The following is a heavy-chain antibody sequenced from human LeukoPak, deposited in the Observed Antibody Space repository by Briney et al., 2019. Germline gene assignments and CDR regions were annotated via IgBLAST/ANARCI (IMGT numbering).Heavy chain of an antibody. CDR2: INTNTGNP. CDR3: ARGARGVRYYYMDV. CDR1: GYTFTSYA. J-gene: IGHJ6*03. D-gene: IGHD3-10*01. V-gene: IGHV7-4-1*02. Sequence: ASVKASCKASGYTFTSYAMNWVRQAPGQGLEWMGWINTNTGNPTYAQGFTGRFVFSLDASVSTAYLQISSLKAEDTAVYYCARGARGVRYYYMDVWGKGTTVTVSS.